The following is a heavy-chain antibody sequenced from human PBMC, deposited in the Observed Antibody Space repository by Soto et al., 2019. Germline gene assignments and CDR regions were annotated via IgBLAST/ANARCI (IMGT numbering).Heavy chain of an antibody. CDR2: IKQDGSEK. Sequence: GGSLRLSCAASGFTFSSYWMSWVRQAPGKGLEWVANIKQDGSEKYYVDSVKGRFTISRDNAKNSLYLQMNSLRAEDTAVYYCARATNGGELPFDYWGQGTLVTVSS. J-gene: IGHJ4*02. CDR3: ARATNGGELPFDY. D-gene: IGHD1-26*01. V-gene: IGHV3-7*03. CDR1: GFTFSSYW.